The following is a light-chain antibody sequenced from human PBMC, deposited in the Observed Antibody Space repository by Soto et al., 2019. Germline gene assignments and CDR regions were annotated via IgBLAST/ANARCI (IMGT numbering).Light chain of an antibody. CDR2: EVS. J-gene: IGLJ1*01. CDR3: SSYTSSNTYV. V-gene: IGLV2-14*01. Sequence: QSVLTQPRSVSGSPGQSVTISCTGTSRDVRVYDYVSWSQQHPGKAPQLMIYEVSNRPSGVSNRFSGSKSGNTASLTISGLQAEDEADYCCSSYTSSNTYVFGTGTKVTVL. CDR1: SRDVRVYDY.